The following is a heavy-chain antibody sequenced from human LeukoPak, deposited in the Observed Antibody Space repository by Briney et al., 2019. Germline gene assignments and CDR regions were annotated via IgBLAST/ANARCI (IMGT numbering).Heavy chain of an antibody. D-gene: IGHD6-6*01. CDR1: RFTFTTYF. Sequence: GASVKVSCKASRFTFTTYFMHWVRQAPGQGLEWMGKINPSGDTTTYAQKFQGRVTMTRDTSTSTVYMELRSLRSDDTAVYYCARDRSFSSPDAFDIWGQGTMVTVSS. V-gene: IGHV1-46*01. J-gene: IGHJ3*02. CDR2: INPSGDTT. CDR3: ARDRSFSSPDAFDI.